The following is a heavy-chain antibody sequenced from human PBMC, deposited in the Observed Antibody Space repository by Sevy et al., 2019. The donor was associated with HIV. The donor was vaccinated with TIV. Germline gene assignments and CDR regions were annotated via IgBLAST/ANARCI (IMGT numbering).Heavy chain of an antibody. D-gene: IGHD3-3*01. CDR3: ARHNKHYDFWSDLNWFDP. CDR2: IYYSGRT. CDR1: GGSISSYY. J-gene: IGHJ5*02. Sequence: SETLSLTCTVSGGSISSYYWSWIRQPPGKGLEWIGYIYYSGRTNYNPSLKSRVTISVDTSKNQFSLKLSSVTAADTAVYYCARHNKHYDFWSDLNWFDPWGQGTLVTVSS. V-gene: IGHV4-59*08.